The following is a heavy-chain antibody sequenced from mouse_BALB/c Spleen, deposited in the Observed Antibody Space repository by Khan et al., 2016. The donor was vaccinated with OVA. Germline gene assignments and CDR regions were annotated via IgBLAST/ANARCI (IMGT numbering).Heavy chain of an antibody. CDR1: GYTFTSYT. CDR2: INPVSDYT. J-gene: IGHJ3*01. V-gene: IGHV1-4*01. Sequence: VELVESGAELTRPGASVKMSCKASGYTFTSYTMHWVKQRPGQGLEWIGYINPVSDYTNYNQNFKDKVTLTADKSSSTAYMQLRSLSSEDSAVYYCAKEGAYYRSDGWFAYWGQGTLVTVST. CDR3: AKEGAYYRSDGWFAY. D-gene: IGHD2-14*01.